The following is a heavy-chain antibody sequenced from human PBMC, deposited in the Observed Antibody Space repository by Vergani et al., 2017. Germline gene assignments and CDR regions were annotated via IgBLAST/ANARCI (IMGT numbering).Heavy chain of an antibody. V-gene: IGHV1-2*02. CDR1: GYTFTGYY. Sequence: QVQLVQSGAEVKKPGASVKVSCKASGYTFTGYYMHWVRQAPGQGLEWMGWINPNSGGTNYAQKFQGRVTMTRDTSISTAYMGLSRLRSDDTAVYYCARATVTTGRKIHFDYWGQGTLVTVSS. D-gene: IGHD4-17*01. CDR2: INPNSGGT. CDR3: ARATVTTGRKIHFDY. J-gene: IGHJ4*02.